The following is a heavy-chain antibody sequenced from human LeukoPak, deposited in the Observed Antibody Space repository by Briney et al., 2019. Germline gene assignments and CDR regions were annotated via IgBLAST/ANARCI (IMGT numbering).Heavy chain of an antibody. Sequence: PGGSLRLSCAASGFTFSSYGMHWVRQAPGKGLEWVAVISYDGSNKYYADSVKGRFTISRDNSKNTLYLQMNSLRGEDTAVYYCAKLDFCLNCGGDPHFDYWGQGTLVTVSS. V-gene: IGHV3-30*18. CDR1: GFTFSSYG. CDR3: AKLDFCLNCGGDPHFDY. J-gene: IGHJ4*02. CDR2: ISYDGSNK. D-gene: IGHD2-21*02.